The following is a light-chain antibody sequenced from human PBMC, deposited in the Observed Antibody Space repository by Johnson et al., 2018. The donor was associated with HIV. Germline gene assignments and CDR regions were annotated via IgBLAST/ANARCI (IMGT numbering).Light chain of an antibody. J-gene: IGLJ1*01. CDR3: GTWDSSLSAGGV. V-gene: IGLV1-51*01. CDR2: DNN. CDR1: SSNIGNNY. Sequence: QPVLTQPPSVSAAPGQKVTISCSGRSSNIGNNYVSWYQQLPGKAPKLFIFDNNKRPSGIPDRFSGSKSGTSATLGITGLQTGAEADYYCGTWDSSLSAGGVFGTGTKVTVL.